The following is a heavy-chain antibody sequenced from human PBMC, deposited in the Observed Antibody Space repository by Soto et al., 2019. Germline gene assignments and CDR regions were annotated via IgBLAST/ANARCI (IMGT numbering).Heavy chain of an antibody. Sequence: GGSRGRAWAASGFTFGTCVMNWRRQAPGKGLEWVANINPDGSAKYYVDSLKGRFTISRDNAKNSLDLQMNSLRAEDTAVYFCTRVSRGHWVDYWGQGALVTVSS. D-gene: IGHD3-10*01. CDR2: INPDGSAK. CDR1: GFTFGTCV. V-gene: IGHV3-7*03. CDR3: TRVSRGHWVDY. J-gene: IGHJ4*02.